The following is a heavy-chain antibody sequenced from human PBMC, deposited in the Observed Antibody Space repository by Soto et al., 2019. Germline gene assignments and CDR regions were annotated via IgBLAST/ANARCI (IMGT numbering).Heavy chain of an antibody. CDR3: ARRTGRKFDY. CDR1: GGTFSSYA. Sequence: GASVKASCKASGGTFSSYAISWVRQAPGQGLEWMGGIIPIFGTANYAQKFQGRVTITADESTSTAYMELSSLRSEDTAVYYCARRTGRKFDYWGQGTLVTVSS. J-gene: IGHJ4*02. V-gene: IGHV1-69*13. CDR2: IIPIFGTA. D-gene: IGHD3-9*01.